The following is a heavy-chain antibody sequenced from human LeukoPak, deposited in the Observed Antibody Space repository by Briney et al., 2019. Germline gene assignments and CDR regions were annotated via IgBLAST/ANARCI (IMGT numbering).Heavy chain of an antibody. V-gene: IGHV4-34*01. CDR3: ARGSSVETFDY. D-gene: IGHD4-23*01. J-gene: IGHJ4*02. CDR1: GGSFSGYY. CDR2: INHSGST. Sequence: SETLSLTCAVYGGSFSGYYWSWIRRPPGKGLEWIGEINHSGSTNYNPSLKSRVTVPVDTSKNQFSLKLSSVTTADTAVYYCARGSSVETFDYWGQGTLVTVSS.